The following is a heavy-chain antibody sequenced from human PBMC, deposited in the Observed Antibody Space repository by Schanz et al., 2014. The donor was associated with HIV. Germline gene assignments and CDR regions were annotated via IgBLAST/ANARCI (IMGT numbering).Heavy chain of an antibody. Sequence: QVQLVQSGAEVKKPGSSVKVSCKASGGTFSIYAISWLRQAPGQGLEWMGGIIPIFDTTNYAQKFQGRVTITADKSTSTVYMDLSSLRSEDTAVYYCARTYTGDWSTGADWGQGTLVTVSS. J-gene: IGHJ4*02. D-gene: IGHD2-21*02. V-gene: IGHV1-69*06. CDR2: IIPIFDTT. CDR3: ARTYTGDWSTGAD. CDR1: GGTFSIYA.